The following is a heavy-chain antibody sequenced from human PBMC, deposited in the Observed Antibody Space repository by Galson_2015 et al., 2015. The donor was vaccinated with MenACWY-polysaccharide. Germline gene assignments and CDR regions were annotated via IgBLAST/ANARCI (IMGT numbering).Heavy chain of an antibody. J-gene: IGHJ6*03. V-gene: IGHV4-61*10. CDR1: GGSISSGSYY. CDR2: IYYTGST. CDR3: ARESDAYYMDV. Sequence: ETLSLTCTVSGGSISSGSYYWSWIRQPAGKGLEGFAYIYYTGSTDYNPSLKSRVTMSVDTSKSQFSLKLSSVTAMDTAVYYCARESDAYYMDVWGKGTTVTVSS. D-gene: IGHD2-21*01.